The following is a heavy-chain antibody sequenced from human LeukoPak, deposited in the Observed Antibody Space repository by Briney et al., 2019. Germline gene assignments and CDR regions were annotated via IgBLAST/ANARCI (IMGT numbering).Heavy chain of an antibody. J-gene: IGHJ4*02. CDR2: ISGSGSNI. D-gene: IGHD3-16*01. Sequence: GGSLRLSCAASGFTFSDYEMSWVRQAPGKGLEWISYISGSGSNIYYADSVKGRFTISRDNARNSLYLQMNSLRAEDTAVYYCARGLRKGRYFDFWGQGTLVTVSS. CDR3: ARGLRKGRYFDF. CDR1: GFTFSDYE. V-gene: IGHV3-48*03.